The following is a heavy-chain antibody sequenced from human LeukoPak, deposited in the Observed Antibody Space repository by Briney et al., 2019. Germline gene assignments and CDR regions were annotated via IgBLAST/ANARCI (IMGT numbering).Heavy chain of an antibody. Sequence: ASVKVSCKASGVTLSSCTITWVRQAPGQGLEWMGGIIPVFGTANYSQKFQGRVTITGDESTRTAYMELTSLRSEDTAVYYCARRGRSSSLDVPWFDSWGQGTLVTVSS. V-gene: IGHV1-69*13. D-gene: IGHD6-6*01. J-gene: IGHJ5*01. CDR3: ARRGRSSSLDVPWFDS. CDR2: IIPVFGTA. CDR1: GVTLSSCT.